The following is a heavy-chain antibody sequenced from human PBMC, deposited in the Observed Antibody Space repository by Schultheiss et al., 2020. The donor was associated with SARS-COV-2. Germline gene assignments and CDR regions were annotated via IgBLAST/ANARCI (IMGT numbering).Heavy chain of an antibody. Sequence: SETLSLTCTVSGGSISSGYYWGWIRQHPGKGLEWIGYIFYTGSTYYNPSLKSRVTISLDTSKNQFFLKLNSVTAADTAVYYCARDSSGHYFLGVFDIWGRGTMVTVS. CDR3: ARDSSGHYFLGVFDI. CDR2: IFYTGST. D-gene: IGHD3-22*01. J-gene: IGHJ3*02. V-gene: IGHV4-31*03. CDR1: GGSISSGYY.